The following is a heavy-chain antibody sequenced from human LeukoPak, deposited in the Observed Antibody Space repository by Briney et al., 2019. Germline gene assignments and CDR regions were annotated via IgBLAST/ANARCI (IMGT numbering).Heavy chain of an antibody. CDR1: GFTFDDYA. CDR2: ISWNSGSI. Sequence: PGGSLRLSCAASGFTFDDYAMHWVRQAPGKGLEWVSGISWNSGSIDYADPVKGRFTISRDNAKNSLSLQMNSLRAEDTALYYCAKGLSRSSWTGVNYWGQGTLVTVSS. J-gene: IGHJ4*02. D-gene: IGHD6-13*01. CDR3: AKGLSRSSWTGVNY. V-gene: IGHV3-9*01.